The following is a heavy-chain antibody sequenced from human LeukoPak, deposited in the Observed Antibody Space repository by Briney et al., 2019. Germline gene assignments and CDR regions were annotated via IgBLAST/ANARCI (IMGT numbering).Heavy chain of an antibody. V-gene: IGHV4-39*07. CDR1: GGSISGSSYY. J-gene: IGHJ6*02. D-gene: IGHD2-2*01. CDR2: IVYSGTT. Sequence: SETLSLTCTVSGGSISGSSYYWGWVRQPPGKGLEWIGSIVYSGTTHYNPSLKSRVTISVDTSKNQFSLKLSSVTAADTAVYYCARGRSVVVPAAIYYYYGMDVWGQGTTVTVSS. CDR3: ARGRSVVVPAAIYYYYGMDV.